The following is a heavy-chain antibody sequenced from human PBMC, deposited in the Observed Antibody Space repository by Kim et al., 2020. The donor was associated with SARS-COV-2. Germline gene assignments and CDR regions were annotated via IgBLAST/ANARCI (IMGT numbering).Heavy chain of an antibody. Sequence: SETLSLTCTVSGGSVSSGSYYWSWIRQPPGKGLEWIGYIYYSGSTNYNPSLKSRVTISVDTSKNQFSLKLSSVTAADTAVYYCARDLSKLDFWGGWYGM. CDR1: GGSVSSGSYY. CDR3: ARDLSKLDFWGGWYGM. J-gene: IGHJ6*01. D-gene: IGHD3-3*01. CDR2: IYYSGST. V-gene: IGHV4-61*01.